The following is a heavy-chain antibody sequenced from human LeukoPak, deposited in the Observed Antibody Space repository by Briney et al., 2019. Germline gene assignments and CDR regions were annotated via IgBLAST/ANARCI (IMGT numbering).Heavy chain of an antibody. V-gene: IGHV4-30-4*08. CDR2: IYYSGST. CDR1: GGSISSGDYY. CDR3: ASNRGYSYGYGY. Sequence: SETLSLTCTVSGGSISSGDYYWSWIRQPPGKGLEWIGYIYYSGSTYYNPSLKSRVAISVDTSKNQFSLKLSSVTAADTAVYYCASNRGYSYGYGYWGQGTLVTVS. D-gene: IGHD5-18*01. J-gene: IGHJ4*02.